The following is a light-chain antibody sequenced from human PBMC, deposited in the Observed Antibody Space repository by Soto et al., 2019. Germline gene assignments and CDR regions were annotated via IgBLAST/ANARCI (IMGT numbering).Light chain of an antibody. J-gene: IGLJ1*01. CDR3: AAWDDSLNVFYV. CDR2: SNN. Sequence: QSVLTQPPSASGTPGQRVTISCSGSSSNIGSNTVNWYQQLPGTAPKLLIYSNNQRPSGVPDRFSGSKSGTSASLAISGLQSEDEADYYSAAWDDSLNVFYVFGTGTKLTVL. CDR1: SSNIGSNT. V-gene: IGLV1-44*01.